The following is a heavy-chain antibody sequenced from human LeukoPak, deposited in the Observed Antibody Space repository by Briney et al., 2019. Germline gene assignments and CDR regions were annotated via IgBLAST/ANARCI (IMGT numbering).Heavy chain of an antibody. CDR2: IYPGDSDT. J-gene: IGHJ5*02. CDR3: ARRQYYYDSSGYLGGFDP. V-gene: IGHV5-51*01. D-gene: IGHD3-22*01. CDR1: GYSFTSYW. Sequence: GESLKISCKGSGYSFTSYWIGWVRQMPGKGLEWMGIIYPGDSDTRYSPSFQGQVTISADKSISTAYLQWSSLKASDTAMYYCARRQYYYDSSGYLGGFDPWGQGTLVTVSS.